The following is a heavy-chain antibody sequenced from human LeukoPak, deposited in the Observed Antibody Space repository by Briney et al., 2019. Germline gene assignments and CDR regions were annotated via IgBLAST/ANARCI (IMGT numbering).Heavy chain of an antibody. CDR1: GFTFSSYA. CDR2: ISGSGGST. V-gene: IGHV3-23*01. D-gene: IGHD6-13*01. Sequence: PGGSLRLSCAASGFTFSSYAMSWVRQAPGKGLEWVSAISGSGGSTYYADSVKGRFTISRDNSKNTLYLQMNSLRAEDTAVYYCAKDLDSSSWWTHYFDYWGQGTLVTVSS. CDR3: AKDLDSSSWWTHYFDY. J-gene: IGHJ4*02.